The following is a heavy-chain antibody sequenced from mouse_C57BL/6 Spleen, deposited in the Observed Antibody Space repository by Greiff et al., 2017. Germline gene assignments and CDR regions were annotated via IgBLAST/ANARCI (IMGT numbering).Heavy chain of an antibody. V-gene: IGHV1-84*01. CDR1: GYTFTDYY. Sequence: VQLQQSGPELVKPGASVKISCKASGYTFTDYYINWVKQRPGPGLEWIGWIYPGSGNTKYNEKFKGKATLTVDTSSSTAYMQLSSLTSEDSAVYFCAKGDYDYDVSWFAYWGQGTLVTVSA. CDR2: IYPGSGNT. D-gene: IGHD2-4*01. CDR3: AKGDYDYDVSWFAY. J-gene: IGHJ3*01.